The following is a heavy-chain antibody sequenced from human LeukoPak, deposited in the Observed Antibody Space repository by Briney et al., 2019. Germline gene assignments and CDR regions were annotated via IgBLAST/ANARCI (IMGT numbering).Heavy chain of an antibody. D-gene: IGHD4-17*01. V-gene: IGHV3-21*01. CDR3: AREAQMTTVTPTDY. Sequence: GGSLRLSCAASGFTFSSYSMNWVRQAPGEGLEWVSSISSSSSYIYYADSVKGRFTISRDNAKNSLYLQMNSLRAEDTAVYYCAREAQMTTVTPTDYWGQGTLVTVSP. CDR1: GFTFSSYS. CDR2: ISSSSSYI. J-gene: IGHJ4*02.